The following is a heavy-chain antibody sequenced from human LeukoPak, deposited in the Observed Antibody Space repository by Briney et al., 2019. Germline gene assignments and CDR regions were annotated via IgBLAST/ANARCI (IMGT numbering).Heavy chain of an antibody. J-gene: IGHJ4*02. Sequence: GGSLRLSCAASGFTVSSNYMSWVRQAPGKGLEWVSVIYSGGSTYYEDSVKGRFTISRKNSKNTPYLQMNSLRGEDTAVYSCARGQRRHIDMAPSFDYWGQGTLVTVSS. V-gene: IGHV3-53*04. CDR2: IYSGGST. CDR1: GFTVSSNY. CDR3: ARGQRRHIDMAPSFDY. D-gene: IGHD5-24*01.